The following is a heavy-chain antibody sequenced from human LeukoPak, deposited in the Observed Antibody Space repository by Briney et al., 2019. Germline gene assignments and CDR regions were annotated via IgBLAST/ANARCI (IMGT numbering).Heavy chain of an antibody. J-gene: IGHJ5*02. D-gene: IGHD2-2*01. CDR3: ARGNAPGYCSSTSCYFSRDWFDP. CDR2: IIPILGTA. CDR1: GGTFSSYA. Sequence: SVKVSCKASGGTFSSYAISWVRQAPGQGLEWMGGIIPILGTANYAQKFQGRVTITADESTSTAYMELSSLRSEDTAVYYCARGNAPGYCSSTSCYFSRDWFDPWGQGPLVTVSS. V-gene: IGHV1-69*13.